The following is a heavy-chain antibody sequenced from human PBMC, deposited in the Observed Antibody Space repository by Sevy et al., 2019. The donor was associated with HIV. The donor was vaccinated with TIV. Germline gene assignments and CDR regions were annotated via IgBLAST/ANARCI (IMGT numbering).Heavy chain of an antibody. V-gene: IGHV5-51*01. CDR3: ARSEYYYGSKVDV. Sequence: GESLKISCKGSGYSFTSYWIGWVRQMPGKGLEWMGIIYPGDSDTRYSPSFQGQVTISADKSISTAYLQGSSLKASDTAMDYYARSEYYYGSKVDVWGQGTTVTVSS. D-gene: IGHD3-10*01. CDR1: GYSFTSYW. J-gene: IGHJ6*02. CDR2: IYPGDSDT.